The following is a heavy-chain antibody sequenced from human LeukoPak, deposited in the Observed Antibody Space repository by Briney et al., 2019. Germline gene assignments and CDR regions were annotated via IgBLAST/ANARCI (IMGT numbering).Heavy chain of an antibody. D-gene: IGHD5-24*01. J-gene: IGHJ4*02. CDR1: GGSISSYY. CDR2: IYYSGRT. CDR3: ASTQDGYGYKFDY. V-gene: IGHV4-59*01. Sequence: PSETLSLTCTVSGGSISSYYWSWIRQPPGKGLEWIAYIYYSGRTNYNPSLKSRVTISIDTSKNQFSLKRNSVTAADTAVYYCASTQDGYGYKFDYSGQGTLVTVSS.